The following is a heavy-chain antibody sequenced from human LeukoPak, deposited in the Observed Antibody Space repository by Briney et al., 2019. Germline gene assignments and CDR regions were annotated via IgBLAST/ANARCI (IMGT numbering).Heavy chain of an antibody. CDR3: ARDYYGSLDY. CDR1: GGSVTTYGSC. CDR2: DYCGGNT. V-gene: IGHV4-61*08. Sequence: SETLSLTCTVSGGSVTTYGSCWSWIRQPPGKGLEWIAYDYCGGNTNYNPSLKSRVTISVDTSKNQFSLKLSSVTAADTAVHYCARDYYGSLDYWGQGILVTVSS. J-gene: IGHJ4*02. D-gene: IGHD3-10*01.